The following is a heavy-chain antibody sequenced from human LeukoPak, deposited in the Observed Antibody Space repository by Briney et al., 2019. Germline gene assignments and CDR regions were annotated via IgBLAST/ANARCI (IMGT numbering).Heavy chain of an antibody. CDR1: GFTFSSYE. D-gene: IGHD2-21*02. CDR3: AREGTYCGGDCYFGDAFDI. V-gene: IGHV3-48*03. J-gene: IGHJ3*02. CDR2: ISSSGSTI. Sequence: GGSLRLSCAASGFTFSSYEMNWLRQAPGKGLEWVSYISSSGSTIYYADSVKGRFTISRDNAKNSLYLQMNSLRAEDTAVYYCAREGTYCGGDCYFGDAFDIWGQGTMVTVSS.